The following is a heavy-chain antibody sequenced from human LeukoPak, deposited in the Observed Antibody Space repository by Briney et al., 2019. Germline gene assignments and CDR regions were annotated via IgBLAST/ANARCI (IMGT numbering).Heavy chain of an antibody. D-gene: IGHD3-22*01. J-gene: IGHJ4*02. CDR1: GGSISSYY. Sequence: KPSETLSLTCTVSGGSISSYYWSWIRQPRGKGLEWIGYIYTSGSTNYNPSLKSRVTISVDTSQNQFFLLLSSVTAADTAVYYCARQTYYYDSSGYYSVDYFDYWGQGTLVTVSS. CDR3: ARQTYYYDSSGYYSVDYFDY. CDR2: IYTSGST. V-gene: IGHV4-4*09.